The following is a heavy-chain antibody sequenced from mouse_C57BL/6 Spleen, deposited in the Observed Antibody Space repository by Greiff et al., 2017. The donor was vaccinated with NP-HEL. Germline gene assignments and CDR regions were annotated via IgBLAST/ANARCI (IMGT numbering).Heavy chain of an antibody. CDR2: IHPSDSDT. Sequence: QVQLKQPGAELVKPGASVKVSCKASGYTFTSYWMHWVKQRPGQGLEWIGRIHPSDSDTNYNQKFKGKATLTVDKSSSTAYMQLSSLTSEDSAVYYCAISGGNYEYWYFDVWGTGTTVTVSS. J-gene: IGHJ1*03. CDR1: GYTFTSYW. D-gene: IGHD2-1*01. CDR3: AISGGNYEYWYFDV. V-gene: IGHV1-74*01.